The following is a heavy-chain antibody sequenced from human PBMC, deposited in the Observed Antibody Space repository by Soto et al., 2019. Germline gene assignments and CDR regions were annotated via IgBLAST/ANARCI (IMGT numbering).Heavy chain of an antibody. D-gene: IGHD6-19*01. CDR3: ATDHPTVAGTTGGLNY. CDR1: GYTLTELS. Sequence: AASVKVSCKVSGYTLTELSMHWVRQAPGKGLEWMGGFDPEDGETIYAQKFQGRVTMTEDTSTDTAYMELSSLSSEDTAVYYCATDHPTVAGTTGGLNYWGQGTLVTVAS. V-gene: IGHV1-24*01. J-gene: IGHJ4*02. CDR2: FDPEDGET.